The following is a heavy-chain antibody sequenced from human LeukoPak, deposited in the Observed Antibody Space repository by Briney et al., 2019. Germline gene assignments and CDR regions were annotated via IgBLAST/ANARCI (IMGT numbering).Heavy chain of an antibody. J-gene: IGHJ4*02. Sequence: GASVKVSCKASGYTFTSYGISWVRQAPGQGLEWMGWISAYNGNTNYAQKLQGRVTMTTDTSTSTAYMELRSLRSDDTAVYYCARDGVFWSGYYSIDYWGQGTLVTVSS. CDR2: ISAYNGNT. V-gene: IGHV1-18*01. CDR1: GYTFTSYG. D-gene: IGHD3-3*01. CDR3: ARDGVFWSGYYSIDY.